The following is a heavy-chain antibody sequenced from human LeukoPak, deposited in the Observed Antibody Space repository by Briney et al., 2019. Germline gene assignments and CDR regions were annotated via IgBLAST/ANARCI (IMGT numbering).Heavy chain of an antibody. V-gene: IGHV4-59*08. Sequence: SETLSLTCSVSGGSISSYYWSWIRPSPGKGLEWIGYIYYSGSANYNPSLKSRVTISVGTSKNQFSLKLSSVTAADTAVYYCARRIPYQYYFDYWGQGTLVTVSS. CDR3: ARRIPYQYYFDY. D-gene: IGHD2-21*01. CDR1: GGSISSYY. CDR2: IYYSGSA. J-gene: IGHJ4*02.